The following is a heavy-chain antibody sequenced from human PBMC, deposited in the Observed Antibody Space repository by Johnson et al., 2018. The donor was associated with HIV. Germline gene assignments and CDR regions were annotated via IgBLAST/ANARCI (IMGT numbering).Heavy chain of an antibody. CDR1: GFTFSSYG. J-gene: IGHJ3*02. CDR2: ISYDGSNK. D-gene: IGHD3-22*01. V-gene: IGHV3-30*03. Sequence: QVQLVESGGGVVQPGRSLRLSCAASGFTFSSYGMHWVRQAPGKGLEWVAVISYDGSNKYYADSVKGRFTISRDNSKNTLDLQMNSLGAEATAVYYCARASGLTYYYDSSGYGGDAFDIWGQGTMVTVSS. CDR3: ARASGLTYYYDSSGYGGDAFDI.